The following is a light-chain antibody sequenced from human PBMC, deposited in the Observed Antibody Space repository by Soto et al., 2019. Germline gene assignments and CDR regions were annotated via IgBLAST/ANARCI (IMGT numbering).Light chain of an antibody. CDR3: MQGTHLPWT. CDR2: KVS. V-gene: IGKV2-30*02. J-gene: IGKJ1*01. CDR1: QSLIHSDGDTY. Sequence: DVVMTQSPLSLPVTLGQPASISCRSSQSLIHSDGDTYLNLFQQRPGQSPRRLIYKVSDRDSGIPDRVSASWSGADFMLKMSPVEAEDFCSSYCMQGTHLPWTFGQGTEVEIK.